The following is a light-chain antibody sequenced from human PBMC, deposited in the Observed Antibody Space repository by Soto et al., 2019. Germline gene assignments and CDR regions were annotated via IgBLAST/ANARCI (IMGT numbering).Light chain of an antibody. CDR3: QQRSNWPIT. Sequence: EIVLTQSPATLSLSPGERATLSCRASQTVSSTSLAWYQQRPGQAPRLLIYDKSNRATGIPDRLSGTGSGTDLTLTISRLEPEDFAVYYCQQRSNWPITCGQGTRLEIK. V-gene: IGKV3D-20*02. CDR2: DKS. J-gene: IGKJ5*01. CDR1: QTVSSTS.